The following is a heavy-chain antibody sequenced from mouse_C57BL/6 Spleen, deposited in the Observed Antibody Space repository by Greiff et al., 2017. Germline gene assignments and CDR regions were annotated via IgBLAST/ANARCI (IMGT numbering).Heavy chain of an antibody. CDR3: ARTTAHFDY. J-gene: IGHJ2*01. CDR1: GYTFTGYW. CDR2: ILPNSGST. Sequence: QVQLQQSGAELVKPGASVKLSCKASGYTFTGYWMHWVKQRPGHGLEWIGMILPNSGSTNYNEKFKSKATLTVEKSSSTAYMQLGGLTSEDSAVYDCARTTAHFDYWGQGTTLTVSS. D-gene: IGHD3-1*01. V-gene: IGHV1-64*01.